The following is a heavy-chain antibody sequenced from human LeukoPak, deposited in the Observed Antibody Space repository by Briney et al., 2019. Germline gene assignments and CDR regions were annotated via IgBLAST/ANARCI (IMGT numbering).Heavy chain of an antibody. CDR2: VFDSGRT. Sequence: PSETLSLTCTVSGGSMTTHHWNWIRQTPGKELEWIGYVFDSGRTKVNPSLTSRVTLSTDTSKNQLSLRLSSVTAADTAVYYCTTIKRGDIFGYFDFWGQGILVTVSS. D-gene: IGHD5-18*01. J-gene: IGHJ4*02. CDR1: GGSMTTHH. CDR3: TTIKRGDIFGYFDF. V-gene: IGHV4-59*11.